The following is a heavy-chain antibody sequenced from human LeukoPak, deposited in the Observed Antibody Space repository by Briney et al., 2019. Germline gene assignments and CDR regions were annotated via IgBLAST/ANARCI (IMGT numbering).Heavy chain of an antibody. CDR1: GFIVSSCG. J-gene: IGHJ4*02. CDR2: IWSNGNNK. Sequence: GRSLRLSCAASGFIVSSCGMHWVRQAPGKGLEWVGVIWSNGNNKYYADSVKGRFTISRDNSKNTLYLQMDSLRAEDTAVYYCTKEAGTYVIGYWGQGTLVTVSS. V-gene: IGHV3-33*03. CDR3: TKEAGTYVIGY. D-gene: IGHD2/OR15-2a*01.